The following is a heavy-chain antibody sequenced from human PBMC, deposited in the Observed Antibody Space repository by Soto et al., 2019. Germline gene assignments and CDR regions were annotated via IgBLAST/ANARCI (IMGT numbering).Heavy chain of an antibody. V-gene: IGHV4-39*01. J-gene: IGHJ5*02. CDR1: GGSISSSSYY. Sequence: QLQLQESGPGLVKPSETLSLTCTVSGGSISSSSYYWGWIRQPPGKGLEWIGSIYYSGSTYYNPSLKSRVTISVDTSKNQFSLKLSSVTAADTAVYYCARPGVRGVRGNNWFDPWGQGTLVTVSS. CDR2: IYYSGST. CDR3: ARPGVRGVRGNNWFDP. D-gene: IGHD3-10*01.